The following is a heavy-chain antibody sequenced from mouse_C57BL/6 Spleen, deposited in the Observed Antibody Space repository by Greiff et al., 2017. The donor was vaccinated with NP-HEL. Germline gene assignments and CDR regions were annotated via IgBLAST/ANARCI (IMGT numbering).Heavy chain of an antibody. CDR2: IYPGSGST. J-gene: IGHJ3*01. CDR1: GYTFTSYC. D-gene: IGHD1-1*01. Sequence: VQLQQPGAELVKPGASVKMSCKASGYTFTSYCITWVKQRPGQGLEWIGDIYPGSGSTNYNEKFKSKATLTVDTSSSTAYMQLSSLTSEVSAVYYCARIPKHYGSSPWCAYWGQGTLVTVSA. V-gene: IGHV1-55*01. CDR3: ARIPKHYGSSPWCAY.